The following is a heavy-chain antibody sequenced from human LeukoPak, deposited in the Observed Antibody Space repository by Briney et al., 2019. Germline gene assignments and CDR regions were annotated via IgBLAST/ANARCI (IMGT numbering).Heavy chain of an antibody. Sequence: GGSLRLSCAASGFTFTKNWMHWVRQAPGKGLVWVSLIKDDGTTTAYADSVKGRFTISRDNAKNTVYLQMNSLRAEDTAIYYCARDRYHAVESWGQGTLVTVSS. J-gene: IGHJ5*01. V-gene: IGHV3-74*01. CDR3: ARDRYHAVES. CDR2: IKDDGTTT. D-gene: IGHD3-16*02. CDR1: GFTFTKNW.